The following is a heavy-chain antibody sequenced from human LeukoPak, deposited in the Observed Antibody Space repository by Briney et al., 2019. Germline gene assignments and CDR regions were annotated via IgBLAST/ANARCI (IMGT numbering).Heavy chain of an antibody. CDR2: INPNSGGT. CDR1: GYTFTGYY. CDR3: ARDTSLYSSDYCYYYGMDV. V-gene: IGHV1-2*02. J-gene: IGHJ6*02. D-gene: IGHD2-21*01. Sequence: GASVKVSCKASGYTFTGYYMHWVRQAPGQGLEWMGWINPNSGGTNYAQKFQGRVTMTRDTSISTAYMELSRLRSDDTAVYYCARDTSLYSSDYCYYYGMDVWGQGTTVTVSS.